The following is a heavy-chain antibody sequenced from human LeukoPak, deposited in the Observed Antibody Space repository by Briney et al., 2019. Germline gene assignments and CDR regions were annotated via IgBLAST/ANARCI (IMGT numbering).Heavy chain of an antibody. J-gene: IGHJ5*02. V-gene: IGHV3-15*01. Sequence: GGSLRLSCAASGFTVSSNYMSWVRQAPGKGLEWVGRTKSKTDGGTTDYAAPVKGRFTISRDDSKNTLYLQMNSLKTEDTAVYYCTTESVLGYCSSTSCYRYNWFDPWGQGTLVTVPS. CDR1: GFTVSSNY. D-gene: IGHD2-2*02. CDR3: TTESVLGYCSSTSCYRYNWFDP. CDR2: TKSKTDGGTT.